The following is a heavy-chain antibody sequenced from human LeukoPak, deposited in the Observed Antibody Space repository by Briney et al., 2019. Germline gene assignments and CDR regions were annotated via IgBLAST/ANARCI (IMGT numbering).Heavy chain of an antibody. CDR2: MNPNSGNT. CDR3: ARVDSPDWFHTLTYYYGMDV. Sequence: ASVKVSCKASGYTFTSYDINWVRQATGQGLEWMGWMNPNSGNTGYAQKFQGRVTMTRNTSISTAYMELSSLRSEDTAVYYRARVDSPDWFHTLTYYYGMDVWGQGTTVTVSS. V-gene: IGHV1-8*01. J-gene: IGHJ6*02. CDR1: GYTFTSYD. D-gene: IGHD3-9*01.